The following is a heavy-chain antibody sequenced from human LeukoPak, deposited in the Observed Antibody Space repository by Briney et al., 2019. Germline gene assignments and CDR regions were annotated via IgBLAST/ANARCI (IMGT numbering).Heavy chain of an antibody. J-gene: IGHJ6*02. CDR1: GFTFSSYS. V-gene: IGHV3-21*04. CDR3: AKLGPTVFYYYGMDV. CDR2: ISSSSSYI. Sequence: GGSLRLSCAASGFTFSSYSMNWVRQAPGKGLEWVSSISSSSSYIYYADSVKGRFTISRDNSKNTLYLQMNSLRAEDTAVYYCAKLGPTVFYYYGMDVWGQGTTVTVSS. D-gene: IGHD4-4*01.